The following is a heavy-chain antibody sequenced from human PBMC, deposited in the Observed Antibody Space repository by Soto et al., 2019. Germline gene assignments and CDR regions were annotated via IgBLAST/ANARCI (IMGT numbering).Heavy chain of an antibody. CDR2: ISGSGGST. CDR3: ATRASGSYFDY. D-gene: IGHD3-10*01. Sequence: EVQLLESGGGLVQPGGSLRLSCAASGFTFSSYAMSWVRQAPGKGLEWVSVISGSGGSTYYADSVKGRFTISRDNSTNTLYLQMNSIRAEDTAVYSCATRASGSYFDYWGQGTLVTVSS. V-gene: IGHV3-23*01. J-gene: IGHJ4*02. CDR1: GFTFSSYA.